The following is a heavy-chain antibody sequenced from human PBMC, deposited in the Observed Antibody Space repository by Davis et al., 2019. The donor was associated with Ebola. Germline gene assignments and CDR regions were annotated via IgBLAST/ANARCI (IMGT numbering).Heavy chain of an antibody. D-gene: IGHD2-8*01. J-gene: IGHJ5*02. Sequence: ASSVTLSCTASAYTFTGYYLHWLRPAPGQGLEWMGWLSPYSVLTSYAQRLQGRVTMTTDTSTSTADMDLRTLRSDDSAVYFCARASHQVYHNWFDPWGQGTLVTVSS. V-gene: IGHV1-18*04. CDR1: AYTFTGYY. CDR3: ARASHQVYHNWFDP. CDR2: LSPYSVLT.